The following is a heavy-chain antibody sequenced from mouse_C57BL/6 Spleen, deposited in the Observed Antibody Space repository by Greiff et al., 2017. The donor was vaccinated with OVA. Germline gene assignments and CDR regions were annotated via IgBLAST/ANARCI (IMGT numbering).Heavy chain of an antibody. V-gene: IGHV2-2*01. Sequence: VMLVESGPGLVQPSQSLSITCTVSGFSLTSYGVHWVRQSPGKGLEWLGVIWRGGSTDYNAAFISRLSISKDNSKSQVFLKMNSLQDEDTAIYYCARGGDDGYDFFAYWGQGTLVTVSA. CDR3: ARGGDDGYDFFAY. J-gene: IGHJ3*01. CDR2: IWRGGST. CDR1: GFSLTSYG. D-gene: IGHD2-2*01.